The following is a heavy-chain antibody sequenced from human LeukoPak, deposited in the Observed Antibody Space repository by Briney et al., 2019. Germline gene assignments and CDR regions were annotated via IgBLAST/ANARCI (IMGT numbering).Heavy chain of an antibody. V-gene: IGHV4-39*07. D-gene: IGHD2-2*01. Sequence: SETLSLTCTVSGGSISSYYWGWIRQPPGKGLEWIGSVYYSGTTYYNPSLKSRVTISVDPSKSQFSLRLTSVTAADTAVYYCAREHSSSRYDYWGQGSLVSVSS. CDR2: VYYSGTT. J-gene: IGHJ4*02. CDR3: AREHSSSRYDY. CDR1: GGSISSYY.